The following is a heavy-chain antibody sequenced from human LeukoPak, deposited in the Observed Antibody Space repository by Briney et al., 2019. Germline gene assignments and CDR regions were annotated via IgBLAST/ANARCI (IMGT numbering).Heavy chain of an antibody. CDR2: ISSSSSYI. CDR3: ARALYDFWSGYYITLDYYGMDV. J-gene: IGHJ6*02. Sequence: GGSLRLSCAASGFTFSSYSMNWVRQAPGKGLEWVSSISSSSSYIYYADSVKGRFTISRDNAKNSPYLQMNSLRAEDTAVYYCARALYDFWSGYYITLDYYGMDVWGQGTTVTVSS. CDR1: GFTFSSYS. V-gene: IGHV3-21*01. D-gene: IGHD3-3*01.